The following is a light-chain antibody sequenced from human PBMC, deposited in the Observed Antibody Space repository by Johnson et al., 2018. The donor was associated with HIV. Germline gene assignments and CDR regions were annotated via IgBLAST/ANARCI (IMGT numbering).Light chain of an antibody. CDR3: GTWDSSLRVGV. V-gene: IGLV1-51*01. Sequence: QAELTQPPSVSAAPGQKVTISCSGSSSNIGNNFVSWYQQLPGRAPKLLIYDNNKRPSGIPDRFSGSKSGTSATLGITGLQTGDEADYYCGTWDSSLRVGVSGTGTKVTVL. CDR2: DNN. CDR1: SSNIGNNF. J-gene: IGLJ1*01.